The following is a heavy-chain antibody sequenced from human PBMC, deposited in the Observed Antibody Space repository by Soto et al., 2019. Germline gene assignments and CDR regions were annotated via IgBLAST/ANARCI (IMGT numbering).Heavy chain of an antibody. D-gene: IGHD3-10*01. CDR1: GVTLSSYD. CDR2: ISGSGGST. V-gene: IGHV3-23*01. Sequence: XGSLRLSCAASGVTLSSYDMNWVRQAPGKGLEWVSAISGSGGSTYYADSVKGRFTISRDNSKNTLYLQMNSLRAEDTAVYYCASLDALLWFGELPFDYWGQGSLVTVSS. J-gene: IGHJ4*02. CDR3: ASLDALLWFGELPFDY.